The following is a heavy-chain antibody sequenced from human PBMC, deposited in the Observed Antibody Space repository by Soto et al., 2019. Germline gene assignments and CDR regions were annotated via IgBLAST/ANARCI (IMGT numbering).Heavy chain of an antibody. Sequence: QVQLVESGGGRVQPGRSLRLSCAASGFTFSSYGMHWVRQAPGKGLEWVAVIWYDGSNKYYADSVKGRFTISRDNSKNPLYLQMNSLRAENAAVYYCASTYYYDSSGYYDAFDIWGQGTIVTGSS. J-gene: IGHJ3*02. D-gene: IGHD3-22*01. CDR3: ASTYYYDSSGYYDAFDI. CDR2: IWYDGSNK. CDR1: GFTFSSYG. V-gene: IGHV3-33*01.